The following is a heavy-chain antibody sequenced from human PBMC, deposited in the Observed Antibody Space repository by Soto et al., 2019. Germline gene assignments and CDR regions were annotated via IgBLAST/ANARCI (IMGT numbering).Heavy chain of an antibody. CDR1: GFNFRKFA. V-gene: IGHV3-23*01. J-gene: IGHJ2*01. CDR2: MSERSGPP. Sequence: PGGSLRLSCAASGFNFRKFAMSWVRQAPGKGLECVSGMSERSGPPLYADSVKGRFTISRDNSKSTLYLEMNNLRPEDTAVYYCAKDQDNTDYYWIFDLWGRGTPVTVSS. D-gene: IGHD4-17*01. CDR3: AKDQDNTDYYWIFDL.